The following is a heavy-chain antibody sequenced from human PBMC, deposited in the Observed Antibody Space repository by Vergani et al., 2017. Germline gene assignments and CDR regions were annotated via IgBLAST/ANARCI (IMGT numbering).Heavy chain of an antibody. Sequence: QLQLQESGPGLVKPSETLSLTCTVSGGSLSSSSYYWGWIRQHPGKGLEWIGSIYYSGSNYYNPSLKSRVPISIDTSKNQVSLKLSYVTAADTAVYYCASHFXVVVVAALTWTGCYFDYWGQGTLVTVSS. CDR3: ASHFXVVVVAALTWTGCYFDY. D-gene: IGHD2-15*01. CDR1: GGSLSSSSYY. V-gene: IGHV4-39*01. CDR2: IYYSGSN. J-gene: IGHJ4*02.